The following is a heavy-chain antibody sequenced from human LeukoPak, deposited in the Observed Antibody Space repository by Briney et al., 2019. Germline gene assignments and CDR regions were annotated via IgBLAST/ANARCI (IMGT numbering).Heavy chain of an antibody. J-gene: IGHJ6*03. CDR3: ARVGEYCSGGSCYSPEVYYYMDV. Sequence: SETLSLTCAVYGGSFSGYYWSWIRQPPGKGLEWIGEINHSGSTNYNPSLKSRVTISVDTSKNQFSLKLSSVTAADTAVYYCARVGEYCSGGSCYSPEVYYYMDVWGKGTTVTVS. V-gene: IGHV4-34*01. CDR1: GGSFSGYY. CDR2: INHSGST. D-gene: IGHD2-15*01.